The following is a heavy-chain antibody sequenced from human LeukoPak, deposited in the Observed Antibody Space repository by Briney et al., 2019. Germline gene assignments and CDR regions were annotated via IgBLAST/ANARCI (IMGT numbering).Heavy chain of an antibody. V-gene: IGHV4-4*09. CDR3: ARGRQVSYSPPFVFDL. CDR1: GGSMTNSY. Sequence: PSETLSLTCTVSGGSMTNSYWGWIRQPPGKGLEWLGYIYFTGSTNSNPSLKSRVTISLDTSKNQLSLRLTSVTAADTAVYYCARGRQVSYSPPFVFDLGGKGTRVTFFS. D-gene: IGHD2-15*01. J-gene: IGHJ3*01. CDR2: IYFTGST.